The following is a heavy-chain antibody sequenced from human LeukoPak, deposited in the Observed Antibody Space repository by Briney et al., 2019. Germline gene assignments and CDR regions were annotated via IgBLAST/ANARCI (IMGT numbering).Heavy chain of an antibody. J-gene: IGHJ6*02. CDR1: GGSISTYY. CDR2: IYDSGST. V-gene: IGHV4-59*08. CDR3: ARSNLKYYYYYYGMDV. Sequence: SETLSLTCSVSGGSISTYYWSWIRQPPGKGREWIGYIYDSGSTNYNPSLKSRVTISMDTSKNQFSLKLSSVTAADTAVYYCARSNLKYYYYYYGMDVWGQGTTVTVSS. D-gene: IGHD2/OR15-2a*01.